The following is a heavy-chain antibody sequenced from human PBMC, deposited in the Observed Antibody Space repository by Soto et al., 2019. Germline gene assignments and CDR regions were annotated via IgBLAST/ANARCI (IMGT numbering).Heavy chain of an antibody. D-gene: IGHD3-3*01. CDR1: GGSINSAGYY. Sequence: PSETLSLTCNVSGGSINSAGYYWSWIRQHPGKGLEWIGYIFYSGRTYYNPSLKSRVTISIGTSKTQFSLKLSSVTAADTAVYYCRRLQKLFGIIDVFDYWGQGTLVTVSS. CDR2: IFYSGRT. V-gene: IGHV4-31*03. CDR3: RRLQKLFGIIDVFDY. J-gene: IGHJ4*02.